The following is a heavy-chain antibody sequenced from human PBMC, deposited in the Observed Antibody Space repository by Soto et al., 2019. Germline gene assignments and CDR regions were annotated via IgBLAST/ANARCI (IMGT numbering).Heavy chain of an antibody. CDR3: ARAVYGGNSGSWYSDL. J-gene: IGHJ2*01. V-gene: IGHV1-18*01. Sequence: QAQLEQSGPEVKKPGASVNVSCKASGYTFSSYSISWVRQAPGQGLEWMGWISAYNGNTNYAQKLKGRVTITRDTYTKTVNMELRSLTSDDTAVYYCARAVYGGNSGSWYSDLWGRGTLVTVSS. D-gene: IGHD4-17*01. CDR1: GYTFSSYS. CDR2: ISAYNGNT.